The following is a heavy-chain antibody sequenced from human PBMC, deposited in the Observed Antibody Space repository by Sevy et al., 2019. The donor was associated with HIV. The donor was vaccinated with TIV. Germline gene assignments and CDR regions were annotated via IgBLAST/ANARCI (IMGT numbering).Heavy chain of an antibody. Sequence: GGSLRLSCVASGFTFSSYNMNWVRQAPGKGLEWVSSISSSSSYVYHADSVKGRFTISRDNSRNSVFLQMSSLRAGDTATYYCARAVGKDGAYWGQGTLVTVSS. D-gene: IGHD2-8*01. J-gene: IGHJ4*02. V-gene: IGHV3-21*04. CDR1: GFTFSSYN. CDR3: ARAVGKDGAY. CDR2: ISSSSSYV.